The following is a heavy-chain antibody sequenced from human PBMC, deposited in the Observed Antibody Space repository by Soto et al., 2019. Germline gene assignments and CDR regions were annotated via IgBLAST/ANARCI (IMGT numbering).Heavy chain of an antibody. CDR3: ARGLRRSSNFRPYYYGMDV. J-gene: IGHJ6*02. D-gene: IGHD4-4*01. CDR1: GGTFSSYA. V-gene: IGHV1-69*06. CDR2: IIPIFGTA. Sequence: ASVKVSCKASGGTFSSYAISWVRQAPGQGLEWLGGIIPIFGTANYAQKFQGRVTITADKSTSTAYMELSSLRSEDTAVYYCARGLRRSSNFRPYYYGMDVWGQGTTVTVSS.